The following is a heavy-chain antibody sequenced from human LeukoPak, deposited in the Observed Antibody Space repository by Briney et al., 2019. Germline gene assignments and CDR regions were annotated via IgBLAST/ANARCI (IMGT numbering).Heavy chain of an antibody. CDR1: GYSFTTYR. V-gene: IGHV5-51*01. D-gene: IGHD3-22*01. CDR3: ARQFRDSSGYYSYYFDY. J-gene: IGHJ4*02. Sequence: GESLKISCKGSGYSFTTYRIGWVRQMPGRGLEWMGIIYPGDSDTRYSPSFQGQVTISADKSISTAYLQWNSLKGSDNDMYYCARQFRDSSGYYSYYFDYWGQGTLVTVSS. CDR2: IYPGDSDT.